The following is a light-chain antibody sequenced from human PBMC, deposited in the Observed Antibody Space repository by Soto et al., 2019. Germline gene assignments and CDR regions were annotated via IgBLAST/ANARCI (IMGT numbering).Light chain of an antibody. CDR3: QHYNSYSEA. CDR2: QAS. Sequence: DIQMTQSPSTLSTSVGDRVTITCRASQSISTWLAWYQHKPGKAPKLLIYQASTLKSGVPSRFSGSGSGTEFTLTISSLQPDDFATYYCQHYNSYSEAFGQGTKVELK. V-gene: IGKV1-5*03. CDR1: QSISTW. J-gene: IGKJ1*01.